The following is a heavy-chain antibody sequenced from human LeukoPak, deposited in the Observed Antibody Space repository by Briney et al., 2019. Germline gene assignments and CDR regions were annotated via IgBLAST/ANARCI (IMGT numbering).Heavy chain of an antibody. CDR3: ARDLAAADYFYYYYYLMDV. V-gene: IGHV3-11*04. J-gene: IGHJ6*03. CDR2: ISSSGSTI. Sequence: GGSLRLSCAASGFTFSDYYMSWIRQVPGKGLEWVSYISSSGSTIYYADSVKGRFTISRDNAKNSLYLQMNSLRAEDTAVYFCARDLAAADYFYYYYYLMDVWGKGTTVTVSS. D-gene: IGHD6-13*01. CDR1: GFTFSDYY.